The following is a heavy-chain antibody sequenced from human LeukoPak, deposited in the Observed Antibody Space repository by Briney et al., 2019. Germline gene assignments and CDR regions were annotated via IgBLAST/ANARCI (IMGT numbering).Heavy chain of an antibody. CDR2: ISSSSSTI. J-gene: IGHJ4*02. V-gene: IGHV3-48*01. Sequence: PGGSLRLSCAASRFTFSTYSMNWVRQAPGKGLEWLSYISSSSSTIYYADSVKGRFTISRDNAKNSLYLQMNSLRAEDTAVYYCARDQRGGSSVDYWGQGTLVTVSS. CDR3: ARDQRGGSSVDY. D-gene: IGHD6-6*01. CDR1: RFTFSTYS.